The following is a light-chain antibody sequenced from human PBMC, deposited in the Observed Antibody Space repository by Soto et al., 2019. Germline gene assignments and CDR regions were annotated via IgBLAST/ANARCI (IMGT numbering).Light chain of an antibody. CDR1: QDIRNY. V-gene: IGKV1-39*01. CDR3: QQSYSTPRT. J-gene: IGKJ1*01. Sequence: IQMTQSPTSLSASVGDRVTITCRSSQDIRNYLGWYQQKPGKAPQLLIYGASSLQSGVPSRFSGSGSGTDFTLTISRLQPEDFATYYCQQSYSTPRTFGQGTKVDIK. CDR2: GAS.